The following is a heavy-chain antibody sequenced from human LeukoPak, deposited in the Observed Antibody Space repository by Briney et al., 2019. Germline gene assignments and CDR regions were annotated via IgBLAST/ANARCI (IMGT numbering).Heavy chain of an antibody. J-gene: IGHJ5*02. D-gene: IGHD2-21*01. CDR1: GGTFSSYA. V-gene: IGHV1-69*13. CDR3: ARMDLDGEGSNWFDP. Sequence: SVKVSCKASGGTFSSYAISWVRQAPGQGLEWMGGIIPIFGTANYAQKFQGRVTITADESTSTAYMELSSLRSEDTAVYYCARMDLDGEGSNWFDPWGQGTLVTVSS. CDR2: IIPIFGTA.